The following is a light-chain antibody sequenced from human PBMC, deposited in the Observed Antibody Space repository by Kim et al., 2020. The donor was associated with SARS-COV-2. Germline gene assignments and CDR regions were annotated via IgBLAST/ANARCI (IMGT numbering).Light chain of an antibody. CDR2: GAS. V-gene: IGKV3-20*01. Sequence: SPGERAHLSCRASQSIKSNYLAWYQQKPGQPPRLLIYGASYRATGIPDRFSGSGFETDFTLTITGLEPDDFAVYYCQQYGDSQYTFGQGTKVDIK. J-gene: IGKJ2*01. CDR1: QSIKSNY. CDR3: QQYGDSQYT.